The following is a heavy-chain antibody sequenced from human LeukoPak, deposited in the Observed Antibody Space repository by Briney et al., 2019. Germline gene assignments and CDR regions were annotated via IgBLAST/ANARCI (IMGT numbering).Heavy chain of an antibody. V-gene: IGHV1-69*13. CDR1: GGTFSSYA. J-gene: IGHJ4*02. Sequence: ASVKVSCKASGGTFSSYAISWVRRAPGQGLEWMGWIIPIFGTANYAQKFQGRVTITADESTSTAYMELSSLRSEDTAVYYRARDHPGGSSWTMSYYFDYWGQGTLVTVSS. CDR3: ARDHPGGSSWTMSYYFDY. CDR2: IIPIFGTA. D-gene: IGHD6-13*01.